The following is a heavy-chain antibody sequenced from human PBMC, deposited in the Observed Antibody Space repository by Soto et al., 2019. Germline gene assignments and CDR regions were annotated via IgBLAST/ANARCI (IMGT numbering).Heavy chain of an antibody. Sequence: QVPLVQSGAEVKQTGSSVKISCKTSGHPLSYRYLHWFRQAPGQPIEWMGRMRPLIGDTNNAQKVHDRLTLSRDRPMTTAYLELRSLTSDDTAIYYCAGEGSYETLSGNSHIFDWGQGTLVSVSS. J-gene: IGHJ4*02. CDR1: GHPLSYRY. V-gene: IGHV1-45*02. CDR2: MRPLIGDT. D-gene: IGHD3-9*01. CDR3: AGEGSYETLSGNSHIFD.